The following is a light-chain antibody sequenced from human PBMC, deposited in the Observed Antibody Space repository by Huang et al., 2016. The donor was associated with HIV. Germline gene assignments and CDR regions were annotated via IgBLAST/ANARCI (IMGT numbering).Light chain of an antibody. V-gene: IGKV3-15*01. CDR3: QQYNTSPTT. Sequence: EIIMTQFPATLSLSPGERATLSCRASQSVATQSAWYQQKPGQAPRLLIFGASNRATGFPDRCSGSGSGTEFTLTISNLQSEDFAVYYCQQYNTSPTTFGPGTRVDVK. CDR2: GAS. J-gene: IGKJ3*01. CDR1: QSVATQ.